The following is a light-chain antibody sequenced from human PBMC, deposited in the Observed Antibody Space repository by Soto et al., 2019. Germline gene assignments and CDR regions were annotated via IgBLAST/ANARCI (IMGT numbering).Light chain of an antibody. Sequence: QSALTQPPSASGSPGQSVTISCTGTSSDVGDYNYVSWHQQHPGKAPKLMIYEVSKRPSGVPDRFSGSKSGNTASLTVSGLQAEDEADYYCSSYAGSNNLVFGGGTQLTVL. V-gene: IGLV2-8*01. CDR2: EVS. J-gene: IGLJ2*01. CDR1: SSDVGDYNY. CDR3: SSYAGSNNLV.